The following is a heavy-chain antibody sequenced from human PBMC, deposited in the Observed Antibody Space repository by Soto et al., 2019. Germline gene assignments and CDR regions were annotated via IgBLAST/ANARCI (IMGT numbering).Heavy chain of an antibody. CDR2: INPNGGYT. CDR1: GYDFFKYN. J-gene: IGHJ4*02. D-gene: IGHD2-21*02. V-gene: IGHV1-46*01. CDR3: TRADSDVVILPDVRPLFDL. Sequence: QVQLVQSGAEVKKPGASVKVSCKTSGYDFFKYNMHWVRQAPGQGLEWMGVINPNGGYTRHAQKFQGRVTMTRDTSSHIVYMELSGPTSADTAMYYCTRADSDVVILPDVRPLFDLWGQGALVTVSS.